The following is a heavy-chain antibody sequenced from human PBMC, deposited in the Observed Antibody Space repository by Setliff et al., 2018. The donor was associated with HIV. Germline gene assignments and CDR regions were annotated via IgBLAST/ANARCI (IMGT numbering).Heavy chain of an antibody. Sequence: GGSLRLSCAASGFTFSSYEMNWVRQAPGKGLEWVSYISGSGSAMYYADSVEGRFTISRDNAKNTLYLQMNSLRAEDTAVYYCAKDLVYYDSSGDLDYWGQGTLVTVSS. J-gene: IGHJ4*02. CDR2: ISGSGSAM. CDR1: GFTFSSYE. CDR3: AKDLVYYDSSGDLDY. D-gene: IGHD3-22*01. V-gene: IGHV3-48*03.